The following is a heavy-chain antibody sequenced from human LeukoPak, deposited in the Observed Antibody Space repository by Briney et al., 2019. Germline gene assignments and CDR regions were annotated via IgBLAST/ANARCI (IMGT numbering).Heavy chain of an antibody. J-gene: IGHJ5*02. CDR1: GFTFSSYW. D-gene: IGHD3-3*01. CDR2: INSDGSST. V-gene: IGHV3-74*01. Sequence: GGSLRLSCAASGFTFSSYWMHRVRQAPGRGLVWVSRINSDGSSTSYADSVKGRFTISRDNAKNTLYLQMNSLRAEDTAVYYCARRSQITIFGDNWFDPWGQGTLVTVSS. CDR3: ARRSQITIFGDNWFDP.